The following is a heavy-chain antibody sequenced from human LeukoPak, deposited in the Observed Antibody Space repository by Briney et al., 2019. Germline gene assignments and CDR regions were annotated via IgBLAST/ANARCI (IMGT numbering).Heavy chain of an antibody. D-gene: IGHD5-24*01. J-gene: IGHJ4*02. Sequence: SVKVSCKASGFTFTNSAMQWVRQARGQRLEWKGWIVVASGNTKYAQKFQERVTITRDMSTSTAYMELSSLSPEDTAVYYCAAAPIEMQQRGFDYWGQGTLVTVSS. CDR3: AAAPIEMQQRGFDY. CDR1: GFTFTNSA. CDR2: IVVASGNT. V-gene: IGHV1-58*02.